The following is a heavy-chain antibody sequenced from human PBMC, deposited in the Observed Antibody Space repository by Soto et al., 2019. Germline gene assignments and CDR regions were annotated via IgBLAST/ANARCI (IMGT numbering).Heavy chain of an antibody. Sequence: SETLSLTCTVSGGSISSYYWSWIRQPPGKGLEWIGYIYYSGSTNYNPSLKSRVIISVDTSKNQFSLKLSSVTAADTAVYYCARQDRRRWFDPWGQGTLVTVSS. CDR3: ARQDRRRWFDP. V-gene: IGHV4-59*01. CDR2: IYYSGST. CDR1: GGSISSYY. J-gene: IGHJ5*02.